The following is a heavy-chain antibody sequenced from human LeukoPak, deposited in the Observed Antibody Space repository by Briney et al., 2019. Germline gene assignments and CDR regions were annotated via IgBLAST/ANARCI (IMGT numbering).Heavy chain of an antibody. V-gene: IGHV3-23*01. CDR1: GFTFSNYA. CDR2: ISGSDGST. D-gene: IGHD2-15*01. CDR3: AKGRGYCTGGSCYSDY. Sequence: GGSLRLSCTASGFTFSNYAMSWVRQAPGKGLEWVSTISGSDGSTYYADSVKGRFTISRDNSKNTLYLQMNSLRVEDTAIYYCAKGRGYCTGGSCYSDYWGQGTLVTVPS. J-gene: IGHJ4*02.